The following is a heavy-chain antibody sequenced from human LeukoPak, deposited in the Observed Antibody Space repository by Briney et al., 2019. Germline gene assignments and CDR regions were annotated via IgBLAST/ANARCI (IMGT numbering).Heavy chain of an antibody. CDR3: ARGLLGGDFGTAYSH. D-gene: IGHD3/OR15-3a*01. CDR1: GFMFNTYW. CDR2: IKQDGSEN. V-gene: IGHV3-7*01. J-gene: IGHJ4*01. Sequence: GGSLRLSCAASGFMFNTYWMSWVRQAPGKGLEWVANIKQDGSENYYVDSVKGRFTISRDNAKNSMYLQLDSLRAEDTAVYYCARGLLGGDFGTAYSHWGHGTLVAVSS.